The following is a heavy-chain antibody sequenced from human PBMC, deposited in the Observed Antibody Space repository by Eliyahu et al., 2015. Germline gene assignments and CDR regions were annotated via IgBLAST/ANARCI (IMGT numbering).Heavy chain of an antibody. CDR3: ARRRITMVQGAPPHPLGDAFDI. CDR1: GFTFSSYX. D-gene: IGHD3-10*01. J-gene: IGHJ3*02. V-gene: IGHV3-21*01. Sequence: EVQLVESGGGLVKPGGSLRLSCAXSGFTFSSYXMNWVXQAPGKGLEWVSSISSSSSYIYYADSVKGRFTISRDNAKNSLYLQMNSLRAEDTAVYYCARRRITMVQGAPPHPLGDAFDIWGQGTMVTVSS. CDR2: ISSSSSYI.